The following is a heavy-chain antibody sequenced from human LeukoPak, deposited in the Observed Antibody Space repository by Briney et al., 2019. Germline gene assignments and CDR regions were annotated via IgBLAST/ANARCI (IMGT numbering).Heavy chain of an antibody. CDR1: GYTFTTYG. Sequence: ASVKVSCKASGYTFTTYGISWVRQAPGQGREWMGWISAYSGNKNYAQKVQDRVTMTTDTSTSTAYMELRSLRSDDTAVYFCARDNEATFSVRYYDSSGYYPLDYWGQGTLVTVSS. D-gene: IGHD3-22*01. CDR3: ARDNEATFSVRYYDSSGYYPLDY. V-gene: IGHV1-18*01. J-gene: IGHJ4*02. CDR2: ISAYSGNK.